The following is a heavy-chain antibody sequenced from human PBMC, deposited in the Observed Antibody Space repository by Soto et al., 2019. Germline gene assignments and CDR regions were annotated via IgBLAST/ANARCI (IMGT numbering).Heavy chain of an antibody. Sequence: QVQVQQSGAGLLKPSETLSLTCAVYGGSFSTYYWSWIRQPPGKGLEWIGEINHSGSTNYNPSLKSRVTISGDTSKNQLSLKVSSVTGADTAVYYCARGATGTRDFDFWGQGTLVTVSS. D-gene: IGHD1-1*01. CDR1: GGSFSTYY. CDR2: INHSGST. CDR3: ARGATGTRDFDF. J-gene: IGHJ4*02. V-gene: IGHV4-34*01.